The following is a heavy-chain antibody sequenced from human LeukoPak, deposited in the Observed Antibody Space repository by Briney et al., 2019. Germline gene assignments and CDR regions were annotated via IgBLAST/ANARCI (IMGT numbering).Heavy chain of an antibody. CDR1: GFTFSSYG. CDR2: ISGSGGNT. J-gene: IGHJ6*03. D-gene: IGHD5-24*01. CDR3: AKTLESFDYFYYYMDV. Sequence: GGSLRLSCAASGFTFSSYGMSWVRQAPGKGLEWVSAISGSGGNTYYTDSVKGRFTISRDNSKNTLYLQMNSLRAEDTAVYYCAKTLESFDYFYYYMDVWGKGTTVTISS. V-gene: IGHV3-23*01.